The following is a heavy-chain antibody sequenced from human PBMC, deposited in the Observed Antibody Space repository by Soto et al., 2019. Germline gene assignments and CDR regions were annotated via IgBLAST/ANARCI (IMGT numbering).Heavy chain of an antibody. V-gene: IGHV3-43*02. J-gene: IGHJ4*02. D-gene: IGHD3-22*01. CDR2: INADGSEK. Sequence: VQMVESGGGVVHPGGSLRLSCAVSEFTFADYAVHWVRQSAGNGLEWVSFINADGSEKYYADSVRGRFTISRDNSKDSFYLQMNSLRLEDTAMYYCAKAKFYYDSSPYDSWGQGTLVTVSS. CDR3: AKAKFYYDSSPYDS. CDR1: EFTFADYA.